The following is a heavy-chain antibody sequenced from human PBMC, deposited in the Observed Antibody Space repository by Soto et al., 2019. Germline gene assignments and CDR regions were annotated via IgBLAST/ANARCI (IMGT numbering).Heavy chain of an antibody. Sequence: EVQLVESGGGLVQPGGSLRLSCAASGFTFSNYWMHWVRQAQGKGLVWVSRISDDGGSTTYADSVKGRFTIYRDNSKNMLYLQMNSLRAEDTAVYYCVRAGANDFWGQGTLVTVSS. J-gene: IGHJ4*02. D-gene: IGHD7-27*01. CDR3: VRAGANDF. CDR2: ISDDGGST. V-gene: IGHV3-74*01. CDR1: GFTFSNYW.